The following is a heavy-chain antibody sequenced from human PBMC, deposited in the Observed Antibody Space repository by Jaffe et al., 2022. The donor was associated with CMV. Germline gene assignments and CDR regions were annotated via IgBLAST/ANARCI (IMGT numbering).Heavy chain of an antibody. D-gene: IGHD3-3*01. CDR1: GFTFSSYA. J-gene: IGHJ5*02. CDR3: AKDGIYTPNSFGILEWFSPGELGFDP. V-gene: IGHV3-23*04. Sequence: EVQLVESGGGLVQPGGSLRLSCAASGFTFSSYAMSWVRQAPGKGLEWVSAISGSGGSTYYADSVKGRFTISRDNSKNTLYLQMNSLRAEDTAVYYCAKDGIYTPNSFGILEWFSPGELGFDPWGQGTLVTVSS. CDR2: ISGSGGST.